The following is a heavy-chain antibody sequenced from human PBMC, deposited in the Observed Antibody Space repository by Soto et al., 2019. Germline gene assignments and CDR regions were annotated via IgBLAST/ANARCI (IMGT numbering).Heavy chain of an antibody. Sequence: EVQLLESGGGLVQPGGSLRLSCAASGFTFSNYAMSWVRQAPGKGLEWVSTISSSGGSTYYADSVKGRFTISRDNSKNTLYLQMNSLRAEDTAVYYWAKWYGGDSAHTYTIDPWGQGTLVTVSS. D-gene: IGHD2-21*02. CDR3: AKWYGGDSAHTYTIDP. CDR1: GFTFSNYA. V-gene: IGHV3-23*01. CDR2: ISSSGGST. J-gene: IGHJ5*02.